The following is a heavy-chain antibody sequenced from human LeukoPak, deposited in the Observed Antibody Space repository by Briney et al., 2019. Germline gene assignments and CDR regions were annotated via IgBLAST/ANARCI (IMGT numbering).Heavy chain of an antibody. CDR1: GGSFSGYC. CDR2: INHSGST. J-gene: IGHJ3*02. CDR3: ARGKRARILGFAFDI. V-gene: IGHV4-34*01. D-gene: IGHD2-15*01. Sequence: PSETLSLTCAVYGGSFSGYCWSWIRQPPGKGLEWIGEINHSGSTNYNPSLKSRVTISVDTSKNQFSLKLSSVTAADTAVYYCARGKRARILGFAFDIWGQGTMVTVSS.